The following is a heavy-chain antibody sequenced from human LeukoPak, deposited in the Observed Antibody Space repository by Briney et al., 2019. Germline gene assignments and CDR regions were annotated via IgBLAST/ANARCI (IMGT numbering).Heavy chain of an antibody. J-gene: IGHJ4*02. CDR1: GFTFSSYA. Sequence: PGGSLRLSCAASGFTFSSYAMSWVRQAPGKGLEWVAGISEGGGSTYYADSVKRRCTISRDNSKNMLYLQLNSLEAEDTAGYYCAKGDRPTYYDILTGPDYWGQGSLVTVSS. CDR3: AKGDRPTYYDILTGPDY. V-gene: IGHV3-23*01. CDR2: ISEGGGST. D-gene: IGHD3-9*01.